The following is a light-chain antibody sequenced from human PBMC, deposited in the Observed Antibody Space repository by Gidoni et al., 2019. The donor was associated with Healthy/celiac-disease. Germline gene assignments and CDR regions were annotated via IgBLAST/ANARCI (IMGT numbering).Light chain of an antibody. CDR2: GGS. J-gene: IGKJ2*01. CDR1: QSVSSN. CDR3: QQYNNWPLYT. V-gene: IGKV3-15*01. Sequence: EMVMTQSPATLSVSPGERATLSCRASQSVSSNLAWYQQKPGQAPRLLLYGGSTRATGIPARFSGSGSGTEFTLTISSLQSEDFAVYYCQQYNNWPLYTFGQGTKLEIK.